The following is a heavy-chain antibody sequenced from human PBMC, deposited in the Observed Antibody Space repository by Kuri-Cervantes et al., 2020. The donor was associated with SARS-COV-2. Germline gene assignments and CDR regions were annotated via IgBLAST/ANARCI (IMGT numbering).Heavy chain of an antibody. V-gene: IGHV1-69*10. CDR2: IIPILGIA. Sequence: SVKVSCKASGGTFSSYAISWVRQAPAQGLEWRGGIIPILGIANYAQKFQGRVTITADKSTSTAYMELSSLRSEDTAVYYCAGVAGSYYYYYGIDVCGQGTTVTVSS. CDR3: AGVAGSYYYYYGIDV. CDR1: GGTFSSYA. D-gene: IGHD2-15*01. J-gene: IGHJ6*02.